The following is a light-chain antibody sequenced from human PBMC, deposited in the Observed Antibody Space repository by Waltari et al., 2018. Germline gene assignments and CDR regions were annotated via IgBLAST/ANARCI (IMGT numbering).Light chain of an antibody. CDR2: DAS. J-gene: IGKJ3*01. CDR1: QSVSSN. CDR3: QQYINWPSFT. V-gene: IGKV3D-15*01. Sequence: EIVMTQSPATLSVSPGERVTLSCWASQSVSSNLAWYQQKPGQGPSLLIYDASTRAPGIPARFGGSGSGTEFTLTISSLTSEDFAIYYCQQYINWPSFTFGPGTKVDIK.